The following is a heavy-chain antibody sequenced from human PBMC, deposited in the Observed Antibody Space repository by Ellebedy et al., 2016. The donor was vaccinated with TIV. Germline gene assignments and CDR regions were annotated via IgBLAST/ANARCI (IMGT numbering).Heavy chain of an antibody. V-gene: IGHV3-74*03. D-gene: IGHD3-9*01. Sequence: GESLKISCAASGLTFTNHWMHWVRQAPGKGLVWVSLIKSDGRSTTFADSVKGRFTISRDNANNMVYLQMDSLRAEDTAVYYCAAGDNSGYDYWGQGTLVTVSS. CDR3: AAGDNSGYDY. J-gene: IGHJ4*02. CDR1: GLTFTNHW. CDR2: IKSDGRST.